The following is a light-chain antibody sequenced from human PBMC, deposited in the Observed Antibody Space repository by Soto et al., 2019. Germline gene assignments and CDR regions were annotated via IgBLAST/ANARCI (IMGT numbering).Light chain of an antibody. CDR3: CSSTSSSSLGV. CDR1: SSDVGGYNY. Sequence: QSALTQPASASGSPGQSITISCTGTSSDVGGYNYVSWYQQHPGKAPKLMIYEVSNRPSGVANRFSGSKSGNTASLTISGLQAEEEDDYYCCSSTSSSSLGVFGGGTKLTVL. J-gene: IGLJ2*01. V-gene: IGLV2-14*01. CDR2: EVS.